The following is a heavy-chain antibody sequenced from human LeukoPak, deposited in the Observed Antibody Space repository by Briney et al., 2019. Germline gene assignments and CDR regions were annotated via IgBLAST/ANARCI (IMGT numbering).Heavy chain of an antibody. CDR3: AGAAHYYDSSDFLPEAFDI. Sequence: GGSLRLSCAASGFILSGYSMNWVRQAPGKGLEWISHITTSSSTKYYVDSVKGRFTISRDNAKNSLYLQMNSLRVEDTAVYYCAGAAHYYDSSDFLPEAFDIWGQGTMVTVSS. CDR1: GFILSGYS. V-gene: IGHV3-48*04. D-gene: IGHD3-22*01. CDR2: ITTSSSTK. J-gene: IGHJ3*02.